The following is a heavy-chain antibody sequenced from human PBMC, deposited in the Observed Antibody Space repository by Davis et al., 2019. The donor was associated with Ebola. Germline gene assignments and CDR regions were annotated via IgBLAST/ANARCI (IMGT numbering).Heavy chain of an antibody. CDR2: IWYDGSNQ. V-gene: IGHV3-33*08. D-gene: IGHD5-24*01. CDR3: AREETAGAYGMDV. J-gene: IGHJ6*02. Sequence: GESLKISRAASGFTFNKYGMHWVRQAPGKGLEWVAVIWYDGSNQYYADSVKGRFTVSRDNSNNTLFLQMNSLRAEDTAVYYCAREETAGAYGMDVWGQGTTVTVSS. CDR1: GFTFNKYG.